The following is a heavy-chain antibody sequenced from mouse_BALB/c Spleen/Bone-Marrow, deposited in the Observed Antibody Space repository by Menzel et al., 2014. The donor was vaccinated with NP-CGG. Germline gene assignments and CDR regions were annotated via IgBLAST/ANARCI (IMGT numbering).Heavy chain of an antibody. Sequence: VQLQQSGAELVKPGAPVKLSCTASGFNIKDTYMYWVKQRPEQGLEWIGRIDPANGNTKYDPKFQGRATITADTSSNTAYLQLSSLTSEDTAVYYCAREDYGNSYAMDHWGQGTSVTVSS. J-gene: IGHJ4*01. CDR1: GFNIKDTY. D-gene: IGHD2-1*01. V-gene: IGHV14-3*02. CDR2: IDPANGNT. CDR3: AREDYGNSYAMDH.